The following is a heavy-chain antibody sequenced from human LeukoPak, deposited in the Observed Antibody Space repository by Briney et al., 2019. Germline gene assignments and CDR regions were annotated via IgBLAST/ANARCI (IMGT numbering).Heavy chain of an antibody. CDR3: VRGMDV. Sequence: PGGSLRLSCAAFGFTFSTYWMTWVRQAPGKGLEWVANIKQDGSEKYYVDSVKGRFTISRDNAKNSLYLQMNSLRAEDTAVYYCVRGMDVWGQGTTVTVSS. CDR1: GFTFSTYW. J-gene: IGHJ6*02. CDR2: IKQDGSEK. V-gene: IGHV3-7*04.